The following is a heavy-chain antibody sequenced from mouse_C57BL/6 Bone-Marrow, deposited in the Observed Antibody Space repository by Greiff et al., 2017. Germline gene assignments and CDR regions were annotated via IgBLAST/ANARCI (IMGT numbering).Heavy chain of an antibody. Sequence: QVQLKQSGAELVKPGASVKLSCKASGYTFTSYWMHWVKQRPGQGLEWIGMIHPNSGSTNYNEKFKSKATLTVDKSSSTAYMQLSSLTSEDSAVYYCARLLRPYFDYWGQGTTLTVSS. CDR3: ARLLRPYFDY. CDR2: IHPNSGST. CDR1: GYTFTSYW. J-gene: IGHJ2*01. D-gene: IGHD1-1*01. V-gene: IGHV1-64*01.